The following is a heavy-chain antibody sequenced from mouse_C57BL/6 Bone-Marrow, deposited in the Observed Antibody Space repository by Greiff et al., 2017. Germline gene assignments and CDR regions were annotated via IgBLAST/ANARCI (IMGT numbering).Heavy chain of an antibody. CDR1: GYAFSSSW. D-gene: IGHD1-1*01. CDR2: IYPGDGDT. Sequence: VQLQQSGPELVKPGASVKISCKASGYAFSSSWMNWVKQRPGKGLEWIGRIYPGDGDTNYNGKFKGKATLTADKSSSTAYMQLSSLTSEDAAVYCCARRDYGSFYDFDYGGQGTTLTVSA. CDR3: ARRDYGSFYDFDY. V-gene: IGHV1-82*01. J-gene: IGHJ2*01.